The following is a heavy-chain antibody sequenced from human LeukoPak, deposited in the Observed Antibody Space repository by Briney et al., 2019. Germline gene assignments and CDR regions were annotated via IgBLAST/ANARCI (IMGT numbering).Heavy chain of an antibody. CDR3: ARAKQWYSSSWYGP. CDR1: GGSFSGYY. CDR2: INHSGST. D-gene: IGHD6-13*01. Sequence: PSETLSLTCAVYGGSFSGYYWSWIRQPPGKGLEWIGEINHSGSTNYNPSLKSRVTISVDTSKNQFSLKLSSVTAADTAVYYCARAKQWYSSSWYGPWGQGTLVTVSS. J-gene: IGHJ5*02. V-gene: IGHV4-34*01.